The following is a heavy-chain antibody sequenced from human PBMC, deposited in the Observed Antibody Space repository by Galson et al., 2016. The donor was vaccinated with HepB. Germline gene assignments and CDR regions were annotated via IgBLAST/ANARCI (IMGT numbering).Heavy chain of an antibody. CDR1: GGSPNSYY. CDR2: IYSTGST. V-gene: IGHV4-4*07. CDR3: TRDVTTWSYSDH. D-gene: IGHD1-14*01. J-gene: IGHJ4*02. Sequence: ETLSLTCTVSGGSPNSYYWSWIRQPAGKGLEWLGHIYSTGSTDYNPSLKSRLTMSVDRPKNQFFLKLTSVTAADTAVYYCTRDVTTWSYSDHWGQGVLVTVS.